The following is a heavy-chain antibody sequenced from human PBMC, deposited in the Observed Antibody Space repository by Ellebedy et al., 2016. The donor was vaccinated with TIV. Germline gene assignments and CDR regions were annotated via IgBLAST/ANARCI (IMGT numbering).Heavy chain of an antibody. J-gene: IGHJ5*02. CDR3: ARRGYGPGRYSWFDP. Sequence: GSLRLXXAVYGESFTDYYWTWIRQPPGQGLEWIGEINHGGTTNYNPSLKSRLTISVDTSKSQFSLSLRSVTAADTAVYYCARRGYGPGRYSWFDPWGQGTLVTVSS. D-gene: IGHD3-10*01. CDR1: GESFTDYY. CDR2: INHGGTT. V-gene: IGHV4-34*01.